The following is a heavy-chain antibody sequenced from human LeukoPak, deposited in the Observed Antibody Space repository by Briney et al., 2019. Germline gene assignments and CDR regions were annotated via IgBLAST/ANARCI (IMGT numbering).Heavy chain of an antibody. J-gene: IGHJ3*02. CDR2: ISSSSSYI. CDR1: GFTFSSYS. Sequence: GGSLRLSCAASGFTFSSYSMNWVRQAPGKGLEWVSSISSSSSYIYYADSMKGRFTISRDNAKNSLHLQMNSLTVEDTAVYYCARDRLYCSGTSCYTGNAFYIWGQGTMVTVSS. V-gene: IGHV3-21*01. CDR3: ARDRLYCSGTSCYTGNAFYI. D-gene: IGHD2-2*02.